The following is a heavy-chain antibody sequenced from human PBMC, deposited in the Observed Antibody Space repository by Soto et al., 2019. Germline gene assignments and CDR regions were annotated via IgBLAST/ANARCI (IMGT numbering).Heavy chain of an antibody. D-gene: IGHD6-19*01. CDR2: IYYSGST. CDR1: GASISSGDYY. V-gene: IGHV4-30-4*01. CDR3: ARVSSGWGWFDP. Sequence: QVQLQESGPGLVKPSQTLSLTCTVSGASISSGDYYWSWIRQPPGKGLEWIGYIYYSGSTYYNPSLKSRLTISVDTSKNQFSLKLTSVTAADTAVYYCARVSSGWGWFDPWGQGTLVTASS. J-gene: IGHJ5*02.